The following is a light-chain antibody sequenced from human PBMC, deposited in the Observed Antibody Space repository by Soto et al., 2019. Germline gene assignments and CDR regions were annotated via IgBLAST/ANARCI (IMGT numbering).Light chain of an antibody. Sequence: QSALTQPASVSGSHGQSITISCTGTSRDVGGYNYVSWYQQHPGKAPRLLIYEVSNRPSGVSNRFSGSKSGNTASLTISGLQAEDEADYYCSSYTGNNTPVFGGGTKLTVL. CDR1: SRDVGGYNY. CDR2: EVS. J-gene: IGLJ3*02. V-gene: IGLV2-14*03. CDR3: SSYTGNNTPV.